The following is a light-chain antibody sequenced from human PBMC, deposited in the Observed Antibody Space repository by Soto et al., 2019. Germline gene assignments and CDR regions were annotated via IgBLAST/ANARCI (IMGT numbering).Light chain of an antibody. CDR3: QQYFGSPWT. V-gene: IGKV3-20*01. CDR1: ETINTNY. J-gene: IGKJ1*01. Sequence: EIVLTQSPGTLSLSPGEGATLSCRASETINTNYFAWYQQQLGQAPRLLIYATSSRATGVPDRFSGSGSGTAFTLTISRLEPEDLGSYYCQQYFGSPWTFCQGTKVEIK. CDR2: ATS.